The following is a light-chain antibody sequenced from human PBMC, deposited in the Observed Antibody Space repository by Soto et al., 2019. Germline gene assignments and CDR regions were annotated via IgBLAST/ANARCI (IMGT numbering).Light chain of an antibody. Sequence: IVLTQSRATVSVSPVEAVTLFCRASERVSTNLAWYQQRPGQAPRLLIYDASTRASGIPARFSGSGSGAEFTLTITGLQSAAFPVYYCQQFHTWPPWKFGEGTKVDIK. CDR2: DAS. CDR3: QQFHTWPPWK. J-gene: IGKJ1*01. CDR1: ERVSTN. V-gene: IGKV3-15*01.